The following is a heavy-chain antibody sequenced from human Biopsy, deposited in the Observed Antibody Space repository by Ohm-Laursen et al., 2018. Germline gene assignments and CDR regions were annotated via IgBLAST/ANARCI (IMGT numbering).Heavy chain of an antibody. CDR3: AKQGATILSSFDS. J-gene: IGHJ5*01. CDR1: GFTFINYA. D-gene: IGHD3-9*01. V-gene: IGHV3-23*01. CDR2: ITSSGGST. Sequence: GSLRLSCSASGFTFINYAMSWVRQAPGKGLEWVSTITSSGGSTYFADSVKGRFTISRDNSKNRLYLQMNSLRGEDTAVYYCAKQGATILSSFDSWGQGTLVTVSS.